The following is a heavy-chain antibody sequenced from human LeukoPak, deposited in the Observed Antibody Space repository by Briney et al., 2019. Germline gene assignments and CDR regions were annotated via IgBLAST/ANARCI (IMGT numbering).Heavy chain of an antibody. Sequence: PGGSLRLSCAASGFIFNNYGLIWVRQAPGKGLQWVSAISNDGGGTTYADFVKGRFTISRDNSKNTLFLQMSSLRAEDTALYYCAKGGSGYFADLWGQGTPVTVSS. CDR3: AKGGSGYFADL. D-gene: IGHD3-22*01. V-gene: IGHV3-23*01. CDR2: ISNDGGGT. CDR1: GFIFNNYG. J-gene: IGHJ5*02.